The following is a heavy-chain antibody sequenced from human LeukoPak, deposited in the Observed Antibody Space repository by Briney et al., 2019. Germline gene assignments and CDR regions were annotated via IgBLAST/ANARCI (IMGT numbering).Heavy chain of an antibody. J-gene: IGHJ4*02. CDR3: ARESPAFDY. Sequence: PGASLRLSCVDSGFTFSSFAMSWVRQAPGKGLEWVSTISSSGSTTYYVDSVKGRFTISRDNSRNTLYLQMNSLRGEDTAVYYCARESPAFDYWGQGPLVTVS. CDR1: GFTFSSFA. CDR2: ISSSGSTT. V-gene: IGHV3-23*01.